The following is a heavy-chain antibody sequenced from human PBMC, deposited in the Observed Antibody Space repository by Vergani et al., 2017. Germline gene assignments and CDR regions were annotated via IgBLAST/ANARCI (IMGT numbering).Heavy chain of an antibody. Sequence: EVQLVESGGGLVQPGGSLRLSCAASGFTFSSYWMHWVRQAPGKGLEWVSAISGSGGSTYYADSVKGRFTISRDNSKDTLYLQMNSLRAEDTAVYYCAKDNARTTIFGVVSTGGFDYWGQGTLVTVSS. CDR2: ISGSGGST. D-gene: IGHD3-3*01. CDR1: GFTFSSYW. CDR3: AKDNARTTIFGVVSTGGFDY. J-gene: IGHJ4*02. V-gene: IGHV3-23*04.